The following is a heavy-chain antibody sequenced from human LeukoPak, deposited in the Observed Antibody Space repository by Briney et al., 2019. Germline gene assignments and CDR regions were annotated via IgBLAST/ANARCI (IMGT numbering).Heavy chain of an antibody. CDR1: GGSISSYY. Sequence: SETLSLTCTVSGGSISSYYWSWIRQPPGKGLEWIGYIYYSGSTNYNPSLKSRVTISVDTSKNQFSLKLSSVTAADTAVYYCATIGETAMEYYYYYMDVWGKGTTVTVSS. J-gene: IGHJ6*03. CDR2: IYYSGST. D-gene: IGHD5-18*01. V-gene: IGHV4-59*01. CDR3: ATIGETAMEYYYYYMDV.